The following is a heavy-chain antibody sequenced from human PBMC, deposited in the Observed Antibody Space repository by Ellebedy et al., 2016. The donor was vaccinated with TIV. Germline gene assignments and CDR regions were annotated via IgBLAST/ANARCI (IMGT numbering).Heavy chain of an antibody. CDR1: GFSFSTYW. Sequence: PGGSLRLSCAASGFSFSTYWMHWVRQVPGKGLVWVSHINSVGSTTTYADSVKGRFTISRDNAKNTLYLQMNSLRAEDTAVYYCAREAQTFDSWGQGTLVTVSS. CDR3: AREAQTFDS. CDR2: INSVGSTT. V-gene: IGHV3-74*01. J-gene: IGHJ4*02.